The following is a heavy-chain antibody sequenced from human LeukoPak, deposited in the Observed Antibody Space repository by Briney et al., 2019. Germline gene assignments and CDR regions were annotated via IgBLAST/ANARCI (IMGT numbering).Heavy chain of an antibody. V-gene: IGHV3-23*01. CDR2: ISGSGGST. CDR1: GFTFSNHA. D-gene: IGHD3-3*01. Sequence: HAGGSLRLSCAASGFTFSNHATSWVRQAPGKGLEWVSAISGSGGSTYYADSVKGRFTISRDNSKSTLYLQMNSLRADDTAVYYRAKDGVGITIFGVVMPYFDFWGQGTLVTVSS. CDR3: AKDGVGITIFGVVMPYFDF. J-gene: IGHJ4*02.